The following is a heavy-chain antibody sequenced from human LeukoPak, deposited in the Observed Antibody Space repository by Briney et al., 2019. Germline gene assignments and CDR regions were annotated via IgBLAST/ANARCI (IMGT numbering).Heavy chain of an antibody. Sequence: SETLSLTCTVSGGSISSSSYYWGWIRQPPGKGLEWIGSIYYSGSTYYNPSLKSRVTISVDTSKNQFPLRLSSVPAANTAVYYCAKQYYSTSFFDSWGQGPLVTVSS. CDR2: IYYSGST. CDR1: GGSISSSSYY. J-gene: IGHJ4*02. V-gene: IGHV4-39*01. CDR3: AKQYYSTSFFDS. D-gene: IGHD4-11*01.